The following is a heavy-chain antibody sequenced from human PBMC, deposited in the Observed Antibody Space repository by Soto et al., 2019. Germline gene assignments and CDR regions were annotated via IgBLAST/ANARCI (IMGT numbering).Heavy chain of an antibody. Sequence: SQTLSLTCVLSGDRVSSNSAAWNWIRQSPSRGLEWLGRTYYRSNRYNDYAVSVKSRITSNPDTSKNQFSLQLNSVTPEETAVYYCARVNWNLGYYGMDVWGQGTTVTVSS. D-gene: IGHD1-7*01. CDR2: TYYRSNRYN. J-gene: IGHJ6*02. CDR3: ARVNWNLGYYGMDV. V-gene: IGHV6-1*01. CDR1: GDRVSSNSAA.